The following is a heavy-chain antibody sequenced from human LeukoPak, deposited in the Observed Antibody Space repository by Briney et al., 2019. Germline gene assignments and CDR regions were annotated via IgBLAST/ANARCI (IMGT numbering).Heavy chain of an antibody. Sequence: AGGSLRLSCAASGFTFSSCAMHWVRQAPGKGLEWVAVISYDGSNKYYADSVKGRFTISRDNSKNTLYLQMNSLRAEDTAVYYCATYLITSDYWGQGTLVTVSS. CDR2: ISYDGSNK. J-gene: IGHJ4*02. D-gene: IGHD3-16*01. CDR1: GFTFSSCA. V-gene: IGHV3-30-3*01. CDR3: ATYLITSDY.